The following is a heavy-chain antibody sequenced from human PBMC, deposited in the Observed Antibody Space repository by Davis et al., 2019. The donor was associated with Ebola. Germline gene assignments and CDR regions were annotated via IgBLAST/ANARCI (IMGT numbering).Heavy chain of an antibody. V-gene: IGHV4-4*07. CDR2: IYSSGSS. J-gene: IGHJ4*02. CDR1: GGSISGYY. Sequence: MPSETLSLTCTVSGGSISGYYWSWIRQPAGKGLEWIGRIYSSGSSKYNPSLKSRVTMSVDTSKNQFSLKLTSVTAADTAVYYCARDRHYSNYGGWDYWGQGTLVTVSS. CDR3: ARDRHYSNYGGWDY. D-gene: IGHD4-11*01.